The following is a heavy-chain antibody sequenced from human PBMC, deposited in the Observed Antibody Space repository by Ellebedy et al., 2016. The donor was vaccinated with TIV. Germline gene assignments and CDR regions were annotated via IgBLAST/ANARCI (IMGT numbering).Heavy chain of an antibody. CDR1: GGSFSGYY. CDR3: ARIGVVVPAPATWFDS. V-gene: IGHV4-34*01. J-gene: IGHJ5*01. CDR2: INHSGST. Sequence: SETLSLXCAVYGGSFSGYYWSWIRLPPGKGLEWIGEINHSGSTNYNPSLKSRVTISVDTSKNQFSLKLSSVTAADTAVYYCARIGVVVPAPATWFDSWGQGTLVTVSS. D-gene: IGHD2-2*01.